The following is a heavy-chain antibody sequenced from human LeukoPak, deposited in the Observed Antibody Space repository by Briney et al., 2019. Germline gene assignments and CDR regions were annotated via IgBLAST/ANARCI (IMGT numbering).Heavy chain of an antibody. J-gene: IGHJ6*02. D-gene: IGHD3-10*01. Sequence: GSLRLSCAASGFTFSSYAMSWVRQPPGKGLEWIGSIYYSGSTYYNPSLKSRVTISVDTSKTQVSLKLSSVTAADTAVYYCARATMVRGVTRGVYYYYGMDVWGQGTTVTVSS. CDR1: GFTFSSYA. CDR3: ARATMVRGVTRGVYYYYGMDV. CDR2: IYYSGST. V-gene: IGHV4-39*07.